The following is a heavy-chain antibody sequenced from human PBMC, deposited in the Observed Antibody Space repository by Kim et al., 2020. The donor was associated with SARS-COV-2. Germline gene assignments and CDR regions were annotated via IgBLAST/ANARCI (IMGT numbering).Heavy chain of an antibody. CDR3: ARVTGWFGESTYYFDY. D-gene: IGHD3-10*01. J-gene: IGHJ4*02. CDR1: GFTFTSYD. CDR2: ISSSDSTM. V-gene: IGHV3-11*01. Sequence: GGSLRLSCAASGFTFTSYDMSWIRQAPGKGPEWVADISSSDSTMYYADSVKGRFTISRDNAKNSLYLQMNSLRAEDTAVYYCARVTGWFGESTYYFDYWGEGTLVTVSS.